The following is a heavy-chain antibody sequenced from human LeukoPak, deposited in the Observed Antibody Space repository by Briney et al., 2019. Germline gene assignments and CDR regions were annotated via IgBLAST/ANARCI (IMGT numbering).Heavy chain of an antibody. Sequence: GGSLRLSCAASGFTFSTHGMHWASQAPGKGVEWVAVISFAGSKEYYADSVKGRFTITRDTAKNTLHLHMNRRGLEDTAVYYRARAAYECQGVVRMDVWGQGTTVTVSS. V-gene: IGHV3-30*03. J-gene: IGHJ6*02. CDR3: ARAAYECQGVVRMDV. CDR1: GFTFSTHG. D-gene: IGHD2-15*01. CDR2: ISFAGSKE.